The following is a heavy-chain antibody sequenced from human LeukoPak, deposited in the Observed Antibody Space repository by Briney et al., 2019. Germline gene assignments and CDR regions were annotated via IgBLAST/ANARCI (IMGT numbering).Heavy chain of an antibody. V-gene: IGHV1-2*02. CDR3: ARGGRYYDSSGYYFAFDI. CDR1: GYTFTGYY. D-gene: IGHD3-22*01. J-gene: IGHJ3*02. CDR2: INPNSGGT. Sequence: ASVKVSCKASGYTFTGYYMHWVRQAPGQGLEWMGWINPNSGGTNYAQKFQGRVTMTRDMSISTAYMELSRLRSDDTAVYYCARGGRYYDSSGYYFAFDIWGQGTMVTVSS.